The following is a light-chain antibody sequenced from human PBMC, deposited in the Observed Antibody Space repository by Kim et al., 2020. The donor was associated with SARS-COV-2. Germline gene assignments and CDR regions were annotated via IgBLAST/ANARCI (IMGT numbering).Light chain of an antibody. J-gene: IGKJ1*01. CDR2: GAS. Sequence: EIVLTQSPGTLSVSPGERATLSCRASLSVGTYLAWYQHKPGQAPRLVIYGASRRATGIPDRFSGSGSGTDFTLTISRLEPEDFAVFYCQQYHYSPGTFGQGTKVDIK. CDR3: QQYHYSPGT. CDR1: LSVGTY. V-gene: IGKV3-20*01.